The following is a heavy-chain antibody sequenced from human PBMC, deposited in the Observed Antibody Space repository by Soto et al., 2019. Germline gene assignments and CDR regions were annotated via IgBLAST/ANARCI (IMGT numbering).Heavy chain of an antibody. J-gene: IGHJ6*02. V-gene: IGHV3-33*03. CDR3: XXXXXXXXXXTMDV. Sequence: QVQVMESGGGVVQPGTSLRLSCAASGFSLTSHAIHWVRQAPGKGLEWMVQVWSRGNNHNIADFVRGRFTISKDDSKGXXXXXXXXXXXXXXXXXXXXXXXXXXXXXTMDVWGQGTTVTVSS. CDR2: VWSRGNNH. CDR1: GFSLTSHA.